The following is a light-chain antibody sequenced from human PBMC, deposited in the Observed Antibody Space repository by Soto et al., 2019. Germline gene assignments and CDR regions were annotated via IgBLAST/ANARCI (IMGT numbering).Light chain of an antibody. CDR1: RSDVGDYNY. J-gene: IGLJ2*01. CDR3: SSYAGSDNFEV. V-gene: IGLV2-8*01. CDR2: EVT. Sequence: QSALTQPPSASGSPGQSVTISCTGTRSDVGDYNYVSWYQQHPGKAPKLLIYEVTKRPSGVPDRFSGSKSANTASLTVSGLQAEDEADYYCSSYAGSDNFEVFGGGTKLTAL.